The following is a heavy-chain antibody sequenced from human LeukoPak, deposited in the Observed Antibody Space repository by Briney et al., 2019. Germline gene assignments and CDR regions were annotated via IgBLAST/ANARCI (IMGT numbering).Heavy chain of an antibody. Sequence: GGSLRLSCTASGFTFSNYAMSWVRQAPGKGLEWVSVIGGSGGSTYYADPVKGRFTISRDNSKNSLYLQMNSLRTEDTALYYCAKGKDDYSDPGYYMDVWGKGTTVTVSS. V-gene: IGHV3-43*02. CDR1: GFTFSNYA. CDR2: IGGSGGST. CDR3: AKGKDDYSDPGYYMDV. J-gene: IGHJ6*03. D-gene: IGHD4-17*01.